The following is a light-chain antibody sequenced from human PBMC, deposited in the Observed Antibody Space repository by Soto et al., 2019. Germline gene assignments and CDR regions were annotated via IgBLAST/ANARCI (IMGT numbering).Light chain of an antibody. CDR2: AAS. Sequence: DIQMTQSPSAMSASVGDRVTISCRASQDINNYLAWFQQKPGEVPKRLIYAASSLQSGVPSRFRAIGSGTEFTLTISGLQPKDFATYFCLQHYNYPITFGQGTRLEIK. CDR1: QDINNY. V-gene: IGKV1-17*03. CDR3: LQHYNYPIT. J-gene: IGKJ5*01.